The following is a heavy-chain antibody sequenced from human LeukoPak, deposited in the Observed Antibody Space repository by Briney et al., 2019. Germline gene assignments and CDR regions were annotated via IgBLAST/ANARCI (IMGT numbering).Heavy chain of an antibody. CDR1: GGSLSSSYW. Sequence: SSGTLSLTCGVSGGSLSSSYWWSWVRQPPGKGLEWIGEIFHSGSTKYNPSLKSRVTISMDKSKNQFSLNLSSVTAADTAVYYCAKGWVGATTGSAFDIWGQGTMVTVSS. CDR2: IFHSGST. J-gene: IGHJ3*02. D-gene: IGHD1-26*01. V-gene: IGHV4-4*02. CDR3: AKGWVGATTGSAFDI.